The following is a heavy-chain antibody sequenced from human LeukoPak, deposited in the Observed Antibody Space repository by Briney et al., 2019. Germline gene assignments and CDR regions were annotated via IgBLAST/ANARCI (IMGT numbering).Heavy chain of an antibody. D-gene: IGHD2/OR15-2a*01. Sequence: GSLRLSCAASGNYWMHWVRQAPGKGLVWVSHINSDGSWTSYADSVKGRFTISKDNAKNTVYLQMNNLRAEDTAVYYCVSLYETYWGRGTLVTVSS. CDR2: INSDGSWT. CDR1: GNYW. J-gene: IGHJ4*02. V-gene: IGHV3-74*01. CDR3: VSLYETY.